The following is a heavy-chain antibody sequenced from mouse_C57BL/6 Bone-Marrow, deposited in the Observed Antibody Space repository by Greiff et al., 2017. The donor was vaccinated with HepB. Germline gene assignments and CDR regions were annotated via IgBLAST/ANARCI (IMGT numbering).Heavy chain of an antibody. CDR3: ARQGYPWYFDV. Sequence: EVNVVESGGGLVQPGGSLKLSCAASGFTFSDYYMYWVRQTPEKRLEWVAYISNGGGSTYYPDTVKGRFTISRDNAKNTLYLQMSRLKSEDTAMYYCARQGYPWYFDVWGTGTTVTVSS. V-gene: IGHV5-12*01. CDR1: GFTFSDYY. CDR2: ISNGGGST. J-gene: IGHJ1*03.